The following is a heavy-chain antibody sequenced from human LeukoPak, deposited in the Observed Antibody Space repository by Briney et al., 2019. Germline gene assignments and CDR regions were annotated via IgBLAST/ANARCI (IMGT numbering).Heavy chain of an antibody. Sequence: GGSLRLSCAASGFTFSTSGMHWVRQAPGKGLEWVAVIYHDGNDKYYEDSVKGRFTISRDDSKNTVHLQMNSLRAEDTAMYYCARGWCSGRYCYFDYWGQGTLVTVSS. D-gene: IGHD1-26*01. CDR3: ARGWCSGRYCYFDY. CDR2: IYHDGNDK. J-gene: IGHJ4*02. CDR1: GFTFSTSG. V-gene: IGHV3-33*01.